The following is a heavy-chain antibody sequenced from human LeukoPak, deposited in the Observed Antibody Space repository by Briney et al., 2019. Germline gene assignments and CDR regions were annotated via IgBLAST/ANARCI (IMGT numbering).Heavy chain of an antibody. CDR3: AKDVAAYGGGDCSGFDY. D-gene: IGHD2-21*02. CDR2: ISYDGSNK. J-gene: IGHJ4*02. V-gene: IGHV3-30*18. Sequence: GGSLRLSCAASGFTFSSYGMHWVRQAPGKGLEWVAVISYDGSNKYYADSVKGRFTISRDNSKNTLYLQMNSLRAEDTAVYYCAKDVAAYGGGDCSGFDYWGQGTLVTVSS. CDR1: GFTFSSYG.